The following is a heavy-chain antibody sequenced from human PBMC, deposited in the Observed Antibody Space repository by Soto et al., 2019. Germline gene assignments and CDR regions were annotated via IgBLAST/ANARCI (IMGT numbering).Heavy chain of an antibody. CDR2: IYYSGST. CDR3: ARQKQIRNWFDP. V-gene: IGHV4-59*08. CDR1: GGSISSYY. Sequence: PSETLSLTCTVSGGSISSYYWSWIRQPPGKGLEKIGYIYYSGSTNYNPSLKSRVTISVDTSKNQFSLKLSSVTAAYTAVYYCARQKQIRNWFDPWGQGTLVTVSS. J-gene: IGHJ5*02.